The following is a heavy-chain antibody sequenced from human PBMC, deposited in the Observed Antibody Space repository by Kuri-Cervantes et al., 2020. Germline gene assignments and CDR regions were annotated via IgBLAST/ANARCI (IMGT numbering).Heavy chain of an antibody. CDR1: GFTFRNYG. D-gene: IGHD1-1*01. J-gene: IGHJ4*02. CDR3: ATQRRGTTT. CDR2: ISYDGSNK. V-gene: IGHV3-30*06. Sequence: GESLKISCAASGFTFRNYGMHWARQAPGKGLEWVAVISYDGSNKYYADSVKGRFTISRDSSKNTLYLQMNSLRAEDTAVYYCATQRRGTTTWGQGTLVTVSS.